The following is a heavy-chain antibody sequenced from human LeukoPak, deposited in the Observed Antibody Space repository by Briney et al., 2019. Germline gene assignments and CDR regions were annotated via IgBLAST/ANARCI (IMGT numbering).Heavy chain of an antibody. CDR3: AGGYSGYDEYGMDV. V-gene: IGHV3-30-3*01. CDR2: ISYDGSNK. D-gene: IGHD5-12*01. Sequence: GGSLRLSCAASGFTFSSYAMHWVRQAPGKGLEWVAVISYDGSNKYYADSVKGRFTISRDNSKNTLYLQMNSLRAEGTAVYYCAGGYSGYDEYGMDVWGQGTTVTVSS. CDR1: GFTFSSYA. J-gene: IGHJ6*02.